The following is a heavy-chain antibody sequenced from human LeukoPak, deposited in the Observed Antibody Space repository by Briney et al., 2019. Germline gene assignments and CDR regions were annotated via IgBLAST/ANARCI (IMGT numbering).Heavy chain of an antibody. V-gene: IGHV4-61*02. J-gene: IGHJ5*02. D-gene: IGHD2-2*01. CDR1: GYSISNGDYY. CDR3: AREGAYCSGTDCFATTVDA. CDR2: VDLGGTT. Sequence: SQTLSLTCNVSGYSISNGDYYWTWIRQPAGKGLEWIGRVDLGGTTSYNHSLISRVTVSVDPSKNQFSLSLTSVTAADTATYYCAREGAYCSGTDCFATTVDAWGPGALVTVSS.